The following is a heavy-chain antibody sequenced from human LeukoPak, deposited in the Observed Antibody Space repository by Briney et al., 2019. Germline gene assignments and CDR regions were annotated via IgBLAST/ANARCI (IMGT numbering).Heavy chain of an antibody. CDR3: ARERYYDFWSGFDY. Sequence: GASVKVSCKASGYTFTSYDINWVRQATGQGLEWMGRIIPILGIANYAQKFQGRVTITADKSTSTAYMELSSLRSEDTAVYYCARERYYDFWSGFDYWGQGTLVTVSS. J-gene: IGHJ4*02. CDR2: IIPILGIA. CDR1: GYTFTSYD. D-gene: IGHD3-3*01. V-gene: IGHV1-69*04.